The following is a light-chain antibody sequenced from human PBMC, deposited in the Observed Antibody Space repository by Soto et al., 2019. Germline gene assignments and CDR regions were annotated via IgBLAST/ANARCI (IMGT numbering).Light chain of an antibody. Sequence: QSVVTQPASVSGSPGQSITISCTGTSSDVGGYNYVSWYQQHPDKAPKLLIFDVRSRPSGISNRFSGSKSGNTASLTISGLQASEGADYYCSSYTTSGALVFGGGTKLTV. J-gene: IGLJ3*02. CDR3: SSYTTSGALV. V-gene: IGLV2-14*03. CDR2: DVR. CDR1: SSDVGGYNY.